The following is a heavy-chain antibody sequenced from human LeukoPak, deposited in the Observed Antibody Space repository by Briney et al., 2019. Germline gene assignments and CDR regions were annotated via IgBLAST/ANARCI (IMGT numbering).Heavy chain of an antibody. D-gene: IGHD2-2*01. V-gene: IGHV4-34*01. Sequence: SETLSLTCAVYGGSFSGYYWSWIRQPPGKGLGWIGEINHSGSTNYNPSLKSRVTISVDTSKNQFALKLSSVTAADTAVYYCARIWAAANREGAYYYYYYYGMDVWGQGTTVTVSS. CDR2: INHSGST. J-gene: IGHJ6*02. CDR3: ARIWAAANREGAYYYYYYYGMDV. CDR1: GGSFSGYY.